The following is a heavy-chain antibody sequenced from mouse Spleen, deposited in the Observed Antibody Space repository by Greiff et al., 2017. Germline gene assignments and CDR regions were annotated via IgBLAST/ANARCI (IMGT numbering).Heavy chain of an antibody. D-gene: IGHD1-1*02. Sequence: VQLQQSGPELVKPGASVKISCKASGYSFTGYYMHWVKQSSEKSLEWIGEINPSTGGTSYNQKFKGKATLTVDKSSSTAYMQLKSLTSEDSAVYDCARAGGSCVHFDYWGQGTTLTVSS. V-gene: IGHV1-43*01. CDR1: GYSFTGYY. CDR2: INPSTGGT. CDR3: ARAGGSCVHFDY. J-gene: IGHJ2*01.